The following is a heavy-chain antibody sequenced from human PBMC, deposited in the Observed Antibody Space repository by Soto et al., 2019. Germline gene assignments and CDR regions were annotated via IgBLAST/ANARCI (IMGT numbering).Heavy chain of an antibody. CDR2: IYYSGST. V-gene: IGHV4-59*01. Sequence: SETLSLTCTVSGGSISSYYWSWIRQPPGKGLEWMGYIYYSGSTNYNPSLKSRVTISVDTSKNQFSLKLSSVTAADTAVYYCARESWYYYGSGSYYYYGMDVWGQGTTVTVSS. J-gene: IGHJ6*02. CDR3: ARESWYYYGSGSYYYYGMDV. D-gene: IGHD3-10*01. CDR1: GGSISSYY.